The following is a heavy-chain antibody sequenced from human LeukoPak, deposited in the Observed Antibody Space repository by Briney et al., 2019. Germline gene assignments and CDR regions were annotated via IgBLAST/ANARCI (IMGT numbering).Heavy chain of an antibody. CDR2: TSGDGGST. CDR1: GFTFDNYA. D-gene: IGHD6-13*01. Sequence: AGGSLRLSCAASGFTFDNYAMHWVRQAPGKGLEWVALTSGDGGSTYYADSVMGRFTISRDNSKNSLYLQMNSLRTEDTALYYCAKDGLAAAGNYYYYGMDVWGQGATVTVSS. J-gene: IGHJ6*02. CDR3: AKDGLAAAGNYYYYGMDV. V-gene: IGHV3-43*02.